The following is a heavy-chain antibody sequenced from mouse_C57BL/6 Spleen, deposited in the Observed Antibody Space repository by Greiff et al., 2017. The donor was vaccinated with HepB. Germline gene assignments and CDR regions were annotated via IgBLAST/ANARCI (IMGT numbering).Heavy chain of an antibody. V-gene: IGHV5-17*01. CDR3: ARDTTVVAPDY. CDR1: GFTFSDYG. CDR2: ISSGSSTI. D-gene: IGHD1-1*01. J-gene: IGHJ2*01. Sequence: EVKVVESGGGLVKPGGSLKLSCAASGFTFSDYGMHWVRQAPEKGLEWVAYISSGSSTIYYADTVKGRFTISRDNANNTLFLQMTSLRSEDTAMYYCARDTTVVAPDYWGQGTTLTVSS.